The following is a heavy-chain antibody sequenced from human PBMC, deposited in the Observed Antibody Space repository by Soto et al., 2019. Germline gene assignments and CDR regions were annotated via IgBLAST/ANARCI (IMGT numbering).Heavy chain of an antibody. D-gene: IGHD3-3*01. Sequence: SETLSLTCTVSGGSISSFYWSWIRQPAGKGLEWIGRIYSGGRSNYNPSLKSRVTISVDTSKNQFSLKLSSVTAADTAVYYCARDQYDFRSGSYYYAMEVWGQGTKVTVSS. CDR1: GGSISSFY. CDR3: ARDQYDFRSGSYYYAMEV. V-gene: IGHV4-4*07. J-gene: IGHJ6*02. CDR2: IYSGGRS.